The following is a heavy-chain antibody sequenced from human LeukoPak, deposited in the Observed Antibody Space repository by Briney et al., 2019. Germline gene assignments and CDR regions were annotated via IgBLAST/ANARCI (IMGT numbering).Heavy chain of an antibody. CDR3: TRNSGWYGLS. D-gene: IGHD6-19*01. CDR2: ISSSSTTI. Sequence: GGSLRLSCAASGFTFSSYSMNWVRQAPGKGLEGVSYISSSSTTIYYADSVKGRFTISRDNSNNTLFLHLNSLRGEDTAVYYCTRNSGWYGLSWGQGTLVTVSS. V-gene: IGHV3-48*01. J-gene: IGHJ1*01. CDR1: GFTFSSYS.